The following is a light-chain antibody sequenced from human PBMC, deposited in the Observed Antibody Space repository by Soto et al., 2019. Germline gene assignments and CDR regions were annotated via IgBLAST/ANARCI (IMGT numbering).Light chain of an antibody. CDR3: GADHGSGSNFVWV. Sequence: QSVLTQPPSASASLGASVTLTCTLSSGYSNYKVDWYQQRPGKGPRFGMRVGAGGIVGSKGDGIPDRFSVLGSGLNRYLTIKDIQEEDESDYHCGADHGSGSNFVWVFGGGTKVTVL. CDR2: VGAGGIVG. J-gene: IGLJ3*02. CDR1: SGYSNYK. V-gene: IGLV9-49*02.